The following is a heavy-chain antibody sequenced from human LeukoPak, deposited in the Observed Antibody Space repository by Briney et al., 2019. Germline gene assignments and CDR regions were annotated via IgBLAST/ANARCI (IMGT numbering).Heavy chain of an antibody. J-gene: IGHJ4*02. Sequence: GGSLRLSCAASGFTFSSYSMNWVRQAPGKGLEWVSSISSSSGYIYYADSVKGRFTISRDNAKNSLYLQMNSLRAEDTAVYYCAREPFTGTLDYWGQGTLVTVSS. D-gene: IGHD4-17*01. CDR1: GFTFSSYS. V-gene: IGHV3-21*01. CDR3: AREPFTGTLDY. CDR2: ISSSSGYI.